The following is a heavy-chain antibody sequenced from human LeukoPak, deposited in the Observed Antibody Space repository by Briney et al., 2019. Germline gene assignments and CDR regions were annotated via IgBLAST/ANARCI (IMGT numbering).Heavy chain of an antibody. V-gene: IGHV3-30*02. J-gene: IGHJ3*02. CDR3: AKDKKGQGAFDI. Sequence: GGSLRLSCAASGFTFSSYGMHWVRQAPGKGLEWVAVIWYGGSNKYYADSVKGRFTISRDNSKNTLYLQMNSLRAEDTAVYYCAKDKKGQGAFDIWGQGTMVTVCS. CDR2: IWYGGSNK. CDR1: GFTFSSYG.